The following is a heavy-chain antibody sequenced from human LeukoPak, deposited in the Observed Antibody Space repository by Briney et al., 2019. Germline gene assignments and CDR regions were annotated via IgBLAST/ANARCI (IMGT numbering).Heavy chain of an antibody. CDR2: IKQDGSEK. V-gene: IGHV3-7*03. Sequence: GGSLRLSCAASGFTFSNYVMSWVRQAPGKGLEWVANIKQDGSEKYYVDSVKGRFTISRDNAKNSLYLQMNSLRAEDTAVYHCARGGGGYVGFDYWGQGTLVTVSS. D-gene: IGHD5-12*01. CDR1: GFTFSNYV. J-gene: IGHJ4*02. CDR3: ARGGGGYVGFDY.